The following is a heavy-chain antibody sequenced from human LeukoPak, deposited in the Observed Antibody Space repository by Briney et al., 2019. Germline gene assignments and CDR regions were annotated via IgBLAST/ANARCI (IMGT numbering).Heavy chain of an antibody. CDR2: INPNSGGT. J-gene: IGHJ6*03. D-gene: IGHD2-21*02. CDR3: ARGGGDHLRGWYYYYMDV. V-gene: IGHV1-2*02. CDR1: GYTFTDYY. Sequence: ASVKVSCKASGYTFTDYYIHCVRQAPGQGLEWMGWINPNSGGTNYAQKFQGRVTMTRDTSISTAYMELSRLRSDDTAVYYCARGGGDHLRGWYYYYMDVWGKGTTVTISS.